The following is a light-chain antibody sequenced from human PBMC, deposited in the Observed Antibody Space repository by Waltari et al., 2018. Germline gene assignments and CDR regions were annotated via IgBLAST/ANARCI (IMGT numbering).Light chain of an antibody. CDR2: GAS. V-gene: IGKV3-20*01. CDR3: QQYDGEVLT. Sequence: EIVLTQSPGTLSLSPGERAPPSCRASQRVSRNYLNWYQQKGGQAPRLLIHGASIRATGIPDRFSGSGSGTDFTLTISRLEPEDFAVYYCQQYDGEVLTFGGGTKVEI. CDR1: QRVSRNY. J-gene: IGKJ4*01.